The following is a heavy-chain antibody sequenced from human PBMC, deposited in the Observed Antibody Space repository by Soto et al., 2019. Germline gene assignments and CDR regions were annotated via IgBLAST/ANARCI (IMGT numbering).Heavy chain of an antibody. CDR2: IYYSGST. CDR1: GGSISSSSYY. Sequence: PSETLSLTCTVSGGSISSSSYYWGWIRQPPGKGLEWIGSIYYSGSTYYNPSLKSRVTISVDTSKNQFSLKLSSVTAADTAVYYCARLRFMIFGVVITPPYYFDYWGQGTLVTVSS. D-gene: IGHD3-3*01. J-gene: IGHJ4*02. CDR3: ARLRFMIFGVVITPPYYFDY. V-gene: IGHV4-39*01.